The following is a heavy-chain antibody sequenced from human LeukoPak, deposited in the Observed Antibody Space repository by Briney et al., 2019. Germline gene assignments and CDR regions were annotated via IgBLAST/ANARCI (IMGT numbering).Heavy chain of an antibody. J-gene: IGHJ6*02. Sequence: GGSLRLSCVASGFTFISYAMSWVRQAPGRGREWVSAISGGGGSTYYADSVKGRLTISTDNSKNTLYLQMNSLRAEDTAVYYCAKDGYYDSSGYYESNYYYGMDVWGQRTTVTVSS. D-gene: IGHD3-22*01. CDR1: GFTFISYA. V-gene: IGHV3-23*01. CDR3: AKDGYYDSSGYYESNYYYGMDV. CDR2: ISGGGGST.